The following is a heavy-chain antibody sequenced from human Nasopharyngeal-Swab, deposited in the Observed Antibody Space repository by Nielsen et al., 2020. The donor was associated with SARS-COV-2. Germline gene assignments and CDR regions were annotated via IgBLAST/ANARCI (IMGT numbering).Heavy chain of an antibody. Sequence: SVKVSCKASGSTFSSYAISWVRQAPGQGLEWMGGIIPIFGTANYAQKFQGRVTISADKSTRTAYMELRSLRSEDTAIYYCASGASIYGGSSDEDYWGQGTLLTVSS. D-gene: IGHD4-23*01. CDR3: ASGASIYGGSSDEDY. CDR2: IIPIFGTA. CDR1: GSTFSSYA. J-gene: IGHJ4*02. V-gene: IGHV1-69*06.